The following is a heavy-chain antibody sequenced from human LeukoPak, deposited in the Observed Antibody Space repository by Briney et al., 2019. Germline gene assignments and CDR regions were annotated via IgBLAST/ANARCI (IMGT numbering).Heavy chain of an antibody. J-gene: IGHJ4*02. CDR3: ARDVSGYPGY. D-gene: IGHD3-22*01. Sequence: GGSLRLSCAASGFTVSSNYMNWVRQAPGKGLEWVSSISSSSSYIYYADSVKGRFTISRDNAKNSLYLQMNSLRAEDTAVYYCARDVSGYPGYWGQGTLVTVSS. CDR1: GFTVSSNY. V-gene: IGHV3-21*01. CDR2: ISSSSSYI.